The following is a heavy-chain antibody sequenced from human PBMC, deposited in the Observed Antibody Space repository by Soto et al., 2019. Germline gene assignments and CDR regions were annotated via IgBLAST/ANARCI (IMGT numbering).Heavy chain of an antibody. CDR3: AKELETVVMYTRFPSAAGTLGY. D-gene: IGHD6-13*01. V-gene: IGHV3-23*01. Sequence: GESLKISCAASGFTFSSYAMSWVRQAPGKGLEWVSAISGSGGSTYYADSVKGRFTISRDNSKNTLYLQMNSLRAEDTAVYYCAKELETVVMYTRFPSAAGTLGYWGQGTLVTVSS. CDR1: GFTFSSYA. CDR2: ISGSGGST. J-gene: IGHJ4*02.